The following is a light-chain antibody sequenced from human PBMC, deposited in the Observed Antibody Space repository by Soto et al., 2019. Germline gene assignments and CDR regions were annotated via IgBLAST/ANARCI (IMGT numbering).Light chain of an antibody. CDR3: QKSDSAPEA. CDR1: QGISNS. CDR2: DAS. J-gene: IGKJ1*01. Sequence: DIQMTQSPSSLSASVGDRVTITCRASQGISNSLAWYQQEPGKVPKLLIYDASTLQSGVSSRFSGSGSGTDFTLTISSLQPEDVATYYCQKSDSAPEAFGQGTKVEIK. V-gene: IGKV1-27*01.